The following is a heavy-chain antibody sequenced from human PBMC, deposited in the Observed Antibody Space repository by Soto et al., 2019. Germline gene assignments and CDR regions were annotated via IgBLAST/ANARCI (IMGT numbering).Heavy chain of an antibody. D-gene: IGHD6-6*01. CDR2: ITPNSGGT. V-gene: IGHV1-2*02. J-gene: IGHJ4*02. CDR3: ARKAARGVGVDY. CDR1: GYTFTGYY. Sequence: QVQLVQSGAEVKKPGASVKVSCKAPGYTFTGYYMPWVRQAPGQELEWMGWITPNSGGTNSAQKFQGRVTMTRDTSISTAYMVLSRLRSDDTAVYDCARKAARGVGVDYWGQGTLVTVSS.